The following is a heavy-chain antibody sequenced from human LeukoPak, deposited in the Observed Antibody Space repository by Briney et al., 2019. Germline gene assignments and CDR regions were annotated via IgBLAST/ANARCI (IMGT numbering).Heavy chain of an antibody. CDR1: GFTFSTYP. CDR3: ARPRDGYNLVAFDI. CDR2: ITSSSTI. D-gene: IGHD5-24*01. Sequence: GGSLRLSCAASGFTFSTYPINWVRQAPGKGLEWVSGITSSSTIYYADSVKGRFTISRDNAKNSLYLQMNSLRAEDTAVYYCARPRDGYNLVAFDIWGQGTMVSVSS. J-gene: IGHJ3*02. V-gene: IGHV3-69-1*01.